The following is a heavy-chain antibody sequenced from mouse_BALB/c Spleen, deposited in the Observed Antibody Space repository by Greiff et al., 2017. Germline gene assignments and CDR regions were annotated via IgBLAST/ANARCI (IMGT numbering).Heavy chain of an antibody. V-gene: IGHV1S81*02. J-gene: IGHJ4*01. D-gene: IGHD2-2*01. CDR1: GYTFTSYY. Sequence: VKLMESGAELVKPGASVKLSCKASGYTFTSYYMYWVKQRPGQGLEWIGEINPSNGGTNFNEKFKSKATLTVDKSSSTAYMQLSSLTSEDSAVYYCTRRIYYGYDSAMDYWGQGTSVTVSS. CDR2: INPSNGGT. CDR3: TRRIYYGYDSAMDY.